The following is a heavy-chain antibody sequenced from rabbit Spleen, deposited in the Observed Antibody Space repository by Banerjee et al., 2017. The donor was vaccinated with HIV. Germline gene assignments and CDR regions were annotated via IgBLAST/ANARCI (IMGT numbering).Heavy chain of an antibody. CDR2: IGAGDSFGT. D-gene: IGHD6-1*01. CDR1: GFSFSSSCW. V-gene: IGHV1S40*01. J-gene: IGHJ4*01. Sequence: QSLEESGGDLVKPGASLTLTCTASGFSFSSSCWMCWVRQAPGKGLEWIACIGAGDSFGTYYASWAKGRFTISKTSSTTVTLQMTSLTAADTATYFCASSVGYDYASFGLWGPGTLVTVS. CDR3: ASSVGYDYASFGL.